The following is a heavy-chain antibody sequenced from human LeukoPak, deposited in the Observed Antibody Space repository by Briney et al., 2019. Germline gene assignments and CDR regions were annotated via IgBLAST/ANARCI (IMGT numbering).Heavy chain of an antibody. Sequence: PSETLSLTCSVSGDPSSSSYYWGWIRQSPGKGREWIGSIYYSGTTYYNPSLKSRVTISIDTSKNQFSLKLSSVTAADTAVYYCARACSYYYDRSGYCHWGQGTLVTVSS. CDR1: GDPSSSSYY. CDR2: IYYSGTT. CDR3: ARACSYYYDRSGYCH. J-gene: IGHJ4*02. D-gene: IGHD3-22*01. V-gene: IGHV4-39*07.